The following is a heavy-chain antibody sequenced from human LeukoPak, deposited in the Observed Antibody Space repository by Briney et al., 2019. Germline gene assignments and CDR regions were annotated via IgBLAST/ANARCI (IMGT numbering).Heavy chain of an antibody. D-gene: IGHD1-26*01. CDR2: ISSSGSII. CDR1: GFTFSDYY. J-gene: IGHJ5*02. CDR3: ARVGGSYWGWFDP. Sequence: GGSLRLSCAASGFTFSDYYMNWIRQTPGKGLEGFSYISSSGSIIYYADSVKGRLTISRDNAKNSLYLQMNSLRAEDTAVYYCARVGGSYWGWFDPWGQGTLVTVSS. V-gene: IGHV3-11*04.